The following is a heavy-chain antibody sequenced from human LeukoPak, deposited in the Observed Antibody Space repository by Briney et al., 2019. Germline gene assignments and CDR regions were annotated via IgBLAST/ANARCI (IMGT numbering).Heavy chain of an antibody. CDR1: GFTFSSYA. Sequence: PGGSLRLSCAASGFTFSSYAMSWVRQAPGKGLEWVSAISGSGGSTYYADSVKGRFTISRDNSKNTLYLQMNSLRAEDTAVYCCAKRSQWLVSPPDYWGQGTLVTVSS. CDR2: ISGSGGST. D-gene: IGHD6-19*01. J-gene: IGHJ4*02. V-gene: IGHV3-23*01. CDR3: AKRSQWLVSPPDY.